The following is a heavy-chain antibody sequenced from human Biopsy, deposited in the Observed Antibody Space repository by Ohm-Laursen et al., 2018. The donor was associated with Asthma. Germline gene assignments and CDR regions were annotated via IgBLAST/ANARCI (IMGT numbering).Heavy chain of an antibody. CDR1: GGSFSNFA. CDR3: ARSYDTDSYPVLVLDY. J-gene: IGHJ4*02. CDR2: ILTKFDIT. Sequence: SVKVSCKASGGSFSNFAFSWVQQALGHGLEWMGTILTKFDITSYAEKFQGRVTITADKSTSTTHMELSRLRSEDTAVYYCARSYDTDSYPVLVLDYWGQGTLVTVSS. D-gene: IGHD3-22*01. V-gene: IGHV1-69*04.